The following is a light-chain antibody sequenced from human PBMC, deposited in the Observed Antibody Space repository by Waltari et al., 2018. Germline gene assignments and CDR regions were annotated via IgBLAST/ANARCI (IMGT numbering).Light chain of an antibody. J-gene: IGLJ1*01. CDR2: QDS. CDR1: KLGDQS. Sequence: SYELTQPPSVSVSPGQTATIPCSGDKLGDQSACRYQPRPGQSPGVVIYQDSKRPSGIPERFSGSTSGNTATLTISGTQAMDEADYYCQAWDRSLAVFGPGTKVSVL. CDR3: QAWDRSLAV. V-gene: IGLV3-1*01.